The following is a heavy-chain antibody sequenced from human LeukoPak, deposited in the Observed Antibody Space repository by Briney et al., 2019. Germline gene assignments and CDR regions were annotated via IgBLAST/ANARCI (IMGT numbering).Heavy chain of an antibody. J-gene: IGHJ4*02. CDR1: GFSFSDYY. CDR3: ARVGANGGVLDY. V-gene: IGHV3-11*01. Sequence: GSLRLSCAASGFSFSDYYMTWIRQAPGKGLEWVSYIGSRGSTIYYADSVKGRFTISRDNVKNSLYLQMNGLRAEDTAIYYCARVGANGGVLDYWGQGTLVTVSP. CDR2: IGSRGSTI. D-gene: IGHD2-8*02.